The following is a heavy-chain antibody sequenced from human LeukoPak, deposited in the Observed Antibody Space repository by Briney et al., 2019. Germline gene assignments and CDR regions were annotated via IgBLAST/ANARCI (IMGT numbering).Heavy chain of an antibody. Sequence: GESLKISCKGSGYSFTTYWIGWVRQLPGQGLEWMGIIYPGDSDTRYSPSFQGQVTISADKSITTAYLQWSSLKASDTAMYYCVRHRSGIPPPYDAFHIWGQGTMVTVSS. D-gene: IGHD6-13*01. V-gene: IGHV5-51*01. CDR1: GYSFTTYW. CDR3: VRHRSGIPPPYDAFHI. J-gene: IGHJ3*02. CDR2: IYPGDSDT.